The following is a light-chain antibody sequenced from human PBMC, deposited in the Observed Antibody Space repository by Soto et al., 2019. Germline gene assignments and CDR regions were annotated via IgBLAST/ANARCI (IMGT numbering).Light chain of an antibody. CDR2: SDS. J-gene: IGKJ4*01. CDR3: MQALQTPLT. Sequence: GDIVTITCRPSRGIGNALAWYQQKPGTVPKLLIHSDSTLQSGVPSRFSGSGSGTDFKLKISRVEAEDVGVYYCMQALQTPLTFGGGTKVDIK. CDR1: RGIGNA. V-gene: IGKV1-27*01.